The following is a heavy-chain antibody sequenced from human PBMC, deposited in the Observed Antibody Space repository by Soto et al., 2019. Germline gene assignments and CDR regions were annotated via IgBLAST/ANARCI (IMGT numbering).Heavy chain of an antibody. Sequence: SETLSLTCTVSGGSISSYYWSWIRQPPGKGLKWIGYIYYSGSTNYNPSLKSRVTIPVDTSKTQFSLKLSSVTAADTVVYYCARVHYDVWSGYFDHWCEGTLVTVSS. CDR3: ARVHYDVWSGYFDH. CDR2: IYYSGST. CDR1: GGSISSYY. V-gene: IGHV4-59*01. D-gene: IGHD3-3*01. J-gene: IGHJ4*02.